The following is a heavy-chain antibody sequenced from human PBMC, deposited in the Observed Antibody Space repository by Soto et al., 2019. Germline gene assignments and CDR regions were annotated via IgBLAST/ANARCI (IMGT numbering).Heavy chain of an antibody. CDR2: MWPSGGT. J-gene: IGHJ5*02. V-gene: IGHV4-4*02. Sequence: PSETLSLTCAVSGVSIISTNWWTWVRQTPGKGLEWIGEMWPSGGTTYNPSLQNRVTISVDNSKNHLSLTLTSVTAADTAIYYCARCLHCSNGGRFDPWGQGALVTVSS. CDR1: GVSIISTNW. CDR3: ARCLHCSNGGRFDP. D-gene: IGHD2-8*01.